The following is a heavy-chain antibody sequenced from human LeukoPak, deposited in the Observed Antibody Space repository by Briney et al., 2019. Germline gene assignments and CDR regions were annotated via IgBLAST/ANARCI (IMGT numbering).Heavy chain of an antibody. CDR2: LYYTRNT. CDR3: ARYCSSTTCYTRGGDY. V-gene: IGHV4-38-2*02. CDR1: CYSITSGYY. Sequence: SETLSLTCSVSCYSITSGYYWDWIPQPPGKGLEWIGRLYYTRNTFYDPYFNSHLTISVDTSKTQFSLSLSSVTAADTAVYSCARYCSSTTCYTRGGDYWGQGTLVTVSS. J-gene: IGHJ4*02. D-gene: IGHD2-2*02.